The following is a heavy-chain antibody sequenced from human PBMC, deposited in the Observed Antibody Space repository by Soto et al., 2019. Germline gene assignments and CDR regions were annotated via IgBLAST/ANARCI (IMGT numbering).Heavy chain of an antibody. Sequence: GASVKVSCTASGYTFTSYGISWVRQAPGQGLEWMGWIIAYNGNTNYAQKLQGRVTMTTDTSTSTAYMELRSRRYEATAVYSGARGRSGWDPFDYWGQGTLVTVSS. J-gene: IGHJ4*02. CDR1: GYTFTSYG. D-gene: IGHD6-19*01. CDR3: ARGRSGWDPFDY. V-gene: IGHV1-18*01. CDR2: IIAYNGNT.